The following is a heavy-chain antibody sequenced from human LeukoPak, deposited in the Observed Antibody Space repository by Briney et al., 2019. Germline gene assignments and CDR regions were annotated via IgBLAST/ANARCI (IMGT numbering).Heavy chain of an antibody. CDR1: GFTFSDHF. CDR3: ARDPSYRGFDAFDI. V-gene: IGHV3-11*04. J-gene: IGHJ3*02. Sequence: GGSLRLSCAAAGFTFSDHFMSWIRQSPGKGLEWVAYISSGGSPMYYVDSVKGRFTISRDNAKNSLYLQMNYLRAEDTAVYYCARDPSYRGFDAFDIWGQGTMVTVSS. CDR2: ISSGGSPM. D-gene: IGHD1-26*01.